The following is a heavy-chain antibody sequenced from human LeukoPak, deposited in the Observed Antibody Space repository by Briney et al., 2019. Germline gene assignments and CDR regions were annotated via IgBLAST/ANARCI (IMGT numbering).Heavy chain of an antibody. CDR3: ARVPDYYGSGSYSLLFDY. Sequence: GASVKVSCKASGYTFTSYGISWVRQAPGQGLEWMGWISAYNGNTNYAQKLQDRVTMTTDTSTSTAYMELRSLRSDDTAVYYCARVPDYYGSGSYSLLFDYWGQGTLVTVSS. J-gene: IGHJ4*02. CDR1: GYTFTSYG. CDR2: ISAYNGNT. V-gene: IGHV1-18*04. D-gene: IGHD3-10*01.